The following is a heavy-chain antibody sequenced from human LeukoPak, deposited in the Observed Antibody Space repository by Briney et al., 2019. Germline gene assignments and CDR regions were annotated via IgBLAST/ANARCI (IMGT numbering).Heavy chain of an antibody. CDR1: GYTFTGYY. CDR2: INPSGGST. J-gene: IGHJ5*02. V-gene: IGHV1-46*01. D-gene: IGHD4-23*01. Sequence: GASVKVSCKDSGYTFTGYYMHWVRQAPGQGLEWMGIINPSGGSTSYAQKFQGRVTMTRDMTTSTDYMELSSLRSEDTAVYYCARDNSVEDTAWWFDPWGQGTLVTVSS. CDR3: ARDNSVEDTAWWFDP.